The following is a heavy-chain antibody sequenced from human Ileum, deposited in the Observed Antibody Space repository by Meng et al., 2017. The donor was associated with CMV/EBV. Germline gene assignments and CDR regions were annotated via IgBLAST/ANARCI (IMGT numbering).Heavy chain of an antibody. D-gene: IGHD1-26*01. CDR3: AVGVGAYFEY. CDR1: GFALSNYN. V-gene: IGHV3-21*01. J-gene: IGHJ4*02. Sequence: LPCTGSGFALSNYNTKWVRQAPGKGLEWVSSITSRIYINYADSVKGRFTISRDNAMNSFFLQMNSLRVEDTAVYYCAVGVGAYFEYLGQGTLVTVSS. CDR2: ITSRIYI.